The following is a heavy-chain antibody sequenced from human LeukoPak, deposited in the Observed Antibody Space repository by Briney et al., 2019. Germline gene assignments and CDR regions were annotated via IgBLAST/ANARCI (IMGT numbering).Heavy chain of an antibody. V-gene: IGHV3-33*01. J-gene: IGHJ4*02. Sequence: GRSLRLSCAASGSTFSSYAIHWVRQAPGKGLEWVALIWHDGSNKYYSDSVKGRFTISRDNSENTAFLQMNSLRAEDTAVYYCATEVFGSGSCPDYWGQGTLVTVSS. CDR2: IWHDGSNK. CDR1: GSTFSSYA. D-gene: IGHD3-10*01. CDR3: ATEVFGSGSCPDY.